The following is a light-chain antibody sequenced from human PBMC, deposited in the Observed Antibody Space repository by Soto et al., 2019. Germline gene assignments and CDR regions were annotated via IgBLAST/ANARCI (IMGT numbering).Light chain of an antibody. CDR3: QQYNNWPPFT. Sequence: ERLMTQSPATLSVSPGERATLSCRASQSISNNLAWYQQKPGQAPRLLIYGASTRATDIPARFSGSGSGTEFTLTISSLQSEDFAVYYCQQYNNWPPFTFGQGTRLEIK. CDR2: GAS. J-gene: IGKJ5*01. V-gene: IGKV3-15*01. CDR1: QSISNN.